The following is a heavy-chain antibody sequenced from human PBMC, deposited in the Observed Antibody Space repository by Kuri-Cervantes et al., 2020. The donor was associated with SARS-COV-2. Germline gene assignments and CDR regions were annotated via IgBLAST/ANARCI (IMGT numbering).Heavy chain of an antibody. CDR3: TTLIDY. V-gene: IGHV3-30-3*01. CDR1: GITFSSYA. Sequence: LSLTCAASGITFSSYAMHWVRQAPGKGLEWVAVISYDGSNKYYADSVKGRFTISRDNSKNTLYLQMNSLRAEDTAVYYCTTLIDYWGQGALVTVSS. CDR2: ISYDGSNK. J-gene: IGHJ4*02.